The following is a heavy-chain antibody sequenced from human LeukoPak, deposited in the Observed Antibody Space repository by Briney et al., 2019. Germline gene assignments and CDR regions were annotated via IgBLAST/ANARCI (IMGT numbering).Heavy chain of an antibody. CDR3: ARDPYCSSTSCLPTPDY. Sequence: SETLSLTCTVSGGSISSSSYYWGWIRQPPGKGLEWIGSIYYSGSTYYNPSLKSRVTISVDTSKNQFSLKLSSVTAADTAVYYCARDPYCSSTSCLPTPDYWGQGTLVTVSS. CDR1: GGSISSSSYY. D-gene: IGHD2-2*01. J-gene: IGHJ4*02. V-gene: IGHV4-39*07. CDR2: IYYSGST.